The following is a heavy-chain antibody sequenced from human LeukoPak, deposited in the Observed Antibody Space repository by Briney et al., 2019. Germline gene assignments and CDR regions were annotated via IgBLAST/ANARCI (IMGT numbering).Heavy chain of an antibody. J-gene: IGHJ4*02. CDR1: GYTFTSYD. V-gene: IGHV1-8*01. D-gene: IGHD5-18*01. CDR2: MNPNSGNT. Sequence: GASVKVSCKASGYTFTSYDINWVRQATGQGLEWMGWMNPNSGNTGYAQKFQGRVTMTRNTSISTAYKELSSLRSEDTAVYYCARTDTASVGLDYWGQGTLVTVSS. CDR3: ARTDTASVGLDY.